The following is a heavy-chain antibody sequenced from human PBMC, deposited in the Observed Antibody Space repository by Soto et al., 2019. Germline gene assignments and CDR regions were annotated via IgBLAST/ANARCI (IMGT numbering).Heavy chain of an antibody. CDR2: ISRDGGTK. D-gene: IGHD2-8*02. V-gene: IGHV3-30*03. J-gene: IGHJ4*02. CDR1: GFTVSTYG. CDR3: TGEVASGY. Sequence: QVQLVESGGGVVQPGRSLRLSCAVSGFTVSTYGMHWVRQAPGKGLEWVAVISRDGGTKYYADSVKGRFTISRDNSRNTRFLEMKSLRGDDMAVYYCTGEVASGYWCQGTLVTVSS.